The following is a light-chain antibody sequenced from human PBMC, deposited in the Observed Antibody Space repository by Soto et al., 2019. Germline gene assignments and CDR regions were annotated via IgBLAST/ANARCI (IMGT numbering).Light chain of an antibody. J-gene: IGKJ2*01. Sequence: EIVLTQSPGPLSLSAGERATLSCRASQSVSSHLAWYQQKPDQAPRLLVYDESRRATGIPDRFSGSGSGTDFTLTISRLEAEDFGIYSCQQYATSPRTFGQGTKLEIK. CDR1: QSVSSH. CDR3: QQYATSPRT. CDR2: DES. V-gene: IGKV3-20*01.